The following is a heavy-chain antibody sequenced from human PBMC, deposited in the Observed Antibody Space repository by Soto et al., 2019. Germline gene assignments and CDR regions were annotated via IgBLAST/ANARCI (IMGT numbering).Heavy chain of an antibody. CDR3: ATSSRYGTDAFDI. D-gene: IGHD4-17*01. V-gene: IGHV3-53*01. CDR2: IYRGFST. CDR1: GFNVTNTY. Sequence: HPGGSLRLSCAVSGFNVTNTYMSWVRQAPGKGLEWVSVIYRGFSTFYADSVKGRFTISRDNAKNSLYLQMNSLRVEDTAVYYCATSSRYGTDAFDIWGQGTMVTVSS. J-gene: IGHJ3*02.